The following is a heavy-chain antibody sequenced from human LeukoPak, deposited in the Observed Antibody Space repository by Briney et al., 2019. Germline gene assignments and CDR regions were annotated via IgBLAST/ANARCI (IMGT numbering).Heavy chain of an antibody. D-gene: IGHD1-26*01. CDR3: AREEPQWELPRRWFDP. CDR2: IYTSGST. Sequence: PSQTLSPTCTASGGSISSGSYYWSWIRQPAGKGLEWIGRIYTSGSTNYNPSLKSRVTISVDTSKNQFSLKLSSVTAADTAVYYCAREEPQWELPRRWFDPWGQGTLVTVSS. CDR1: GGSISSGSYY. V-gene: IGHV4-61*02. J-gene: IGHJ5*02.